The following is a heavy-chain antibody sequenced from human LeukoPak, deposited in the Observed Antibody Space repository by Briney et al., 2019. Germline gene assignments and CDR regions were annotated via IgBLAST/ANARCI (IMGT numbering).Heavy chain of an antibody. V-gene: IGHV1-18*01. CDR1: GYTFTSYG. J-gene: IGHJ5*02. D-gene: IGHD2-15*01. Sequence: ASVKVSCKASGYTFTSYGISWVRQAPGQGLEWMGWISAYNGNTNHAQKLQGRVTMTTDTSTSTAYMELRSLRSDDTAVYYCARDKLSLGYCSGGSCPRPYNWFDPWGQGTLVTVSS. CDR2: ISAYNGNT. CDR3: ARDKLSLGYCSGGSCPRPYNWFDP.